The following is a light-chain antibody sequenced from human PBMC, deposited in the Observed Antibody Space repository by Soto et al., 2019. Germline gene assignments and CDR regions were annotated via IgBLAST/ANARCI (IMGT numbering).Light chain of an antibody. V-gene: IGKV1-5*01. CDR1: QSISSW. CDR2: DAS. Sequence: DIQLTQSPSTLSASVGDRVTITCRASQSISSWLAWYQQKPGKAPKVLIYDASSLGSGVPSRFSGSGSGTEFTLTISSLQPDDFATYYCQQYNSYPYTFGQGTKVDI. J-gene: IGKJ2*01. CDR3: QQYNSYPYT.